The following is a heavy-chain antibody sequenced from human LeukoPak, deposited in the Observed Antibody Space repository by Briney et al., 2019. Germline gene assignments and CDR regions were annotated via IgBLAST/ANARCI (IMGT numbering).Heavy chain of an antibody. CDR3: TTGYIYFDY. Sequence: PGGSLRLSCTASGFTFGNYAMSWVRQAPGKGLEWVGFIRSKAYGGTTEYAASVKGRFTISRDDSKNIAYLQMNSLKTEDTAVYYCTTGYIYFDYWGQGTLVTVSS. D-gene: IGHD5-18*01. CDR1: GFTFGNYA. J-gene: IGHJ4*02. V-gene: IGHV3-49*04. CDR2: IRSKAYGGTT.